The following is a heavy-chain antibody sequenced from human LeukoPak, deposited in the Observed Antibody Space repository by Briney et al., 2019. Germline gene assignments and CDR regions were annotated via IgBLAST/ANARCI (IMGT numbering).Heavy chain of an antibody. D-gene: IGHD1-26*01. Sequence: GGSLRLSCAASGFTFSSYGMHWVRQAPGKGLEWVAVIWYDGSNKYYADSVKGRFTISRDNSKNTLYLQMNSLRAEDTAVYYCAKDLGEATMDVWGKGTTVTVSS. CDR3: AKDLGEATMDV. J-gene: IGHJ6*03. CDR2: IWYDGSNK. CDR1: GFTFSSYG. V-gene: IGHV3-33*06.